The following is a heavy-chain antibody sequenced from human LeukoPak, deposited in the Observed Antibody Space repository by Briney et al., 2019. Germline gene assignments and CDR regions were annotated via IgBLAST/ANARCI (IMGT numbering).Heavy chain of an antibody. V-gene: IGHV3-9*01. CDR3: AKDRRLSGYSYGYDD. D-gene: IGHD5-18*01. CDR1: GFTLYDYA. CDR2: ISWNGGSL. J-gene: IGHJ4*02. Sequence: PGRSLRLSCSAWGFTLYDYAMHWVRHAPGKGLEGLAGISWNGGSLAYADSVKGRFTISRDNAKNSLYLQMNSLRAEDTALYYCAKDRRLSGYSYGYDDWGQGTLVTVSS.